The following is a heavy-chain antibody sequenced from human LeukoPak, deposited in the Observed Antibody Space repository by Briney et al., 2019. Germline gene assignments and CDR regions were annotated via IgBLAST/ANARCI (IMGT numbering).Heavy chain of an antibody. CDR1: GFTFSSYA. V-gene: IGHV3-30-3*01. Sequence: GGSLRLSCAASGFTFSSYAMHWVRQAPGKGLEWVAVISYDGSNKYYADSVKGRFTISRDNSKNTLYLQMNSLRAEDTAVYYCARWQLDVGATSRGAFDIWGQGKMVTVSS. CDR2: ISYDGSNK. J-gene: IGHJ3*02. D-gene: IGHD1-26*01. CDR3: ARWQLDVGATSRGAFDI.